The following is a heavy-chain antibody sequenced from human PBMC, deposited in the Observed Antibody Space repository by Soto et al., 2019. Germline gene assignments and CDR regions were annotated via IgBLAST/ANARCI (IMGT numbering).Heavy chain of an antibody. Sequence: QVQLVESGGGVVQPGRSLSLSCVASGFTFSSYGMHWVRQAPGKGLEWVAIISYDGSNTYYADSVKGRFTIPRDNSKNTLYLQMNSLRAEDTSVYYCAKEGGLSGSYYISSSYYFDYWGQGTLVTVSS. D-gene: IGHD1-26*01. CDR1: GFTFSSYG. V-gene: IGHV3-30*18. J-gene: IGHJ4*02. CDR2: ISYDGSNT. CDR3: AKEGGLSGSYYISSSYYFDY.